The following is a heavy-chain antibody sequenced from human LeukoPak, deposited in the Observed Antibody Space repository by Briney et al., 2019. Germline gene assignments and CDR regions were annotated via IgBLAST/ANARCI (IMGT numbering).Heavy chain of an antibody. D-gene: IGHD3-10*01. Sequence: SETLSLTCTVSGGSISSHYWSWIQQPPGKGLEWIGYIYYSGSTNYNPSLKSRVTISVDTSKNQFSLKLSSVTAADTAVYYCARDPGYYFDYWGQGTLVTVSS. V-gene: IGHV4-59*11. CDR2: IYYSGST. J-gene: IGHJ4*02. CDR3: ARDPGYYFDY. CDR1: GGSISSHY.